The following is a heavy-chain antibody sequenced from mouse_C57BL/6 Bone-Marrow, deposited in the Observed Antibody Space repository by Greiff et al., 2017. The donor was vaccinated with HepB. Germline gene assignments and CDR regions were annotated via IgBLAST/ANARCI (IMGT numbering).Heavy chain of an antibody. CDR1: GYAFTNYL. CDR2: INPGSGGT. Sequence: QVQLQQSGAELVRPGTSVKVSCKASGYAFTNYLIEWVKQRPGQGLEWIGVINPGSGGTNYNEKFKGKATLTADKSSSTAYMQLSSLTSEDSAVYFCARVSYGFFFDYWGQGTTLTVSS. V-gene: IGHV1-54*01. D-gene: IGHD2-2*01. CDR3: ARVSYGFFFDY. J-gene: IGHJ2*01.